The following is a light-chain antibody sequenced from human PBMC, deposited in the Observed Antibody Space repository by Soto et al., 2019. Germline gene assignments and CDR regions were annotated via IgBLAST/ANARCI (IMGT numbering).Light chain of an antibody. CDR3: LEHSLYPLRT. Sequence: DIRMTQSPSSLSPSVGDRVTITCRASQDIRNDLGWYQQKPGRAPRRLIYAASNLQSGVPSRFSGSGSGTEFTLTINSLQPEDFATYYCLEHSLYPLRTFGGGTKVDIK. V-gene: IGKV1-17*01. CDR2: AAS. CDR1: QDIRND. J-gene: IGKJ4*01.